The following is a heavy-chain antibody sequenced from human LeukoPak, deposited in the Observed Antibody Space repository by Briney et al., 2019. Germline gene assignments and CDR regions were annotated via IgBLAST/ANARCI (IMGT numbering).Heavy chain of an antibody. CDR1: GGTFSSYA. CDR3: ARDPYSSGWVYYFDY. CDR2: IIPIFGTA. D-gene: IGHD6-19*01. Sequence: VASVKVSCKASGGTFSSYAISWVRQAPGQGLEWMGGIIPIFGTANYAQKFQGRVTITADESTSTAYMELSSLRAEDTAVYYCARDPYSSGWVYYFDYWGQGTLVTVSS. J-gene: IGHJ4*02. V-gene: IGHV1-69*13.